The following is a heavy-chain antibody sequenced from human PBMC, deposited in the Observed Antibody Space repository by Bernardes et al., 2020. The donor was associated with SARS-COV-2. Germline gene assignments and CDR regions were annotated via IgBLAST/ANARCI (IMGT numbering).Heavy chain of an antibody. J-gene: IGHJ4*02. CDR2: SSGGDGGT. CDR1: GFTFSSNG. CDR3: AKDLFWWSAADF. V-gene: IGHV3-23*01. Sequence: GGSLRLSCAASGFTFSSNGMSWVRQAPGKGLEWVSSSGGDGGTHYADSVKGRFTISRDTSKNTLFLQMNSLRAEDTAVYYCAKDLFWWSAADFWGQGTLVTVSS. D-gene: IGHD2-21*01.